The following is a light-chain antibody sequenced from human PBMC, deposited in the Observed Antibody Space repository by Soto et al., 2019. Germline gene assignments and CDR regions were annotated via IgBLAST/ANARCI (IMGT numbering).Light chain of an antibody. V-gene: IGLV2-8*01. Sequence: QSALTQPPSASGSPGQSVTISCTGTSSDVGGYNYVSWYQQHPGKAPKLMIYEVSKRPSGIPDRFSGSKSGNTASLTVSGLQVEDEVDYSCSSYAGSNVPYVFGTGTNLTAL. CDR3: SSYAGSNVPYV. J-gene: IGLJ1*01. CDR2: EVS. CDR1: SSDVGGYNY.